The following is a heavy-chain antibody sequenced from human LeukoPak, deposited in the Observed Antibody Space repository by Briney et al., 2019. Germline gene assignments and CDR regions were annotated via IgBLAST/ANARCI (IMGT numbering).Heavy chain of an antibody. CDR2: IYYSGST. Sequence: SETLSLTCTVSGGSLSSGGYYWSWLRQHPGKGLEWIGYIYYSGSTYYNPSLKSRVTISVDTSKNQFSLKLSSVTAADTAVYYCARVHGFYYYYGMDVWGQGTTVTVSS. J-gene: IGHJ6*02. V-gene: IGHV4-31*03. CDR1: GGSLSSGGYY. CDR3: ARVHGFYYYYGMDV.